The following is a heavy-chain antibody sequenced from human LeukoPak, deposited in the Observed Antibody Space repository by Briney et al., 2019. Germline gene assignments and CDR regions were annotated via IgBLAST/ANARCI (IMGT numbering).Heavy chain of an antibody. Sequence: GASVKVSCKTSGYSFILYGISWVRQAPGQGPEWMGWISTSTGDTKYTQKFQGRVTLTTDTSTSTAYMELSRLRSDDTAVYYCARVVSSSSWPYYYYYMDVWGKGTTVTVSS. CDR1: GYSFILYG. V-gene: IGHV1-18*01. CDR2: ISTSTGDT. CDR3: ARVVSSSSWPYYYYYMDV. J-gene: IGHJ6*03. D-gene: IGHD6-13*01.